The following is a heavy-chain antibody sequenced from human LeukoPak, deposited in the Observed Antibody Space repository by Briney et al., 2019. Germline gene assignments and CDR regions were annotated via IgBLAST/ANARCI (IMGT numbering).Heavy chain of an antibody. CDR2: IYYSGST. CDR1: GGSISSSSYY. J-gene: IGHJ4*02. CDR3: ARLDSSGYYVDY. V-gene: IGHV4-39*01. D-gene: IGHD3-22*01. Sequence: PSETLSLTCTVSGGSISSSSYYWGWIRQPPGKGLEWIGSIYYSGSTYYNSSLKSRVTISVDTSKNQFSLKLSSVTAADTAVYYCARLDSSGYYVDYWGQGTLVTVSS.